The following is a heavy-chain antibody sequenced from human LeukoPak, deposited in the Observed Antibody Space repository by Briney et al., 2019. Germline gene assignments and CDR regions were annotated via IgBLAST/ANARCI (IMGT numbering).Heavy chain of an antibody. CDR3: ASLRHYDNSASIGDYFDY. J-gene: IGHJ4*02. CDR2: IYDSGRT. Sequence: PSETLSLTCTVSGGSISTTNYYWGWIRQPPGKGLEWIGSIYDSGRTYYNPSLKSQVTISVDTSENQFSLRLTSVTAADTAVFYCASLRHYDNSASIGDYFDYWGQGTLVTVSS. D-gene: IGHD3-22*01. V-gene: IGHV4-39*01. CDR1: GGSISTTNYY.